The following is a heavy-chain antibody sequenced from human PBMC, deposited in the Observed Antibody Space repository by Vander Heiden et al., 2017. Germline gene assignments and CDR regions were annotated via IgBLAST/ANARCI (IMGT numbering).Heavy chain of an antibody. V-gene: IGHV3-48*02. Sequence: EVQLVESGGGLVQPGGSLGLSCAASGFPFGSYSMNWVRQAPGKGLEWVSYISSSSSTIYYADSVKGRFTISRDNAKNSLYLQMNSLRDEDTAVYYCARAQREFWSGYPDYWGQGTLVTVSS. J-gene: IGHJ4*02. CDR3: ARAQREFWSGYPDY. CDR2: ISSSSSTI. D-gene: IGHD3-3*01. CDR1: GFPFGSYS.